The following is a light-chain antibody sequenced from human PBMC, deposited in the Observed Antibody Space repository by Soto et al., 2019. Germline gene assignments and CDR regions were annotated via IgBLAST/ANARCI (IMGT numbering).Light chain of an antibody. V-gene: IGLV2-8*01. CDR3: SSYAVNNNLGV. CDR1: SSDVGGYNY. Sequence: QSALTQPPSASGSPGQSVTISCTGTSSDVGGYNYVSWYQQHPGKAPKLMIYEVSKRPSGVPDRFSGSKSGNTASLTVSGLQAEDEADYYCSSYAVNNNLGVFGRGTKLTVL. CDR2: EVS. J-gene: IGLJ2*01.